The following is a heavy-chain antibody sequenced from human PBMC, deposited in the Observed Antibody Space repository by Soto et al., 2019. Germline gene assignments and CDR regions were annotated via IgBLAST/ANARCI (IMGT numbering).Heavy chain of an antibody. CDR3: VRDGSSGWHFDS. Sequence: VQLVESGGGVVHPGTSLRLSCEVSGLTFNTSGMHWVRQVPGKGLEWVANIRQDGGEKYLVDSVQGRFSITRDNAENSLYLQMNSLRGEDTAVYYCVRDGSSGWHFDSWGQGTLVTVSS. V-gene: IGHV3-7*01. J-gene: IGHJ4*02. CDR2: IRQDGGEK. CDR1: GLTFNTSG. D-gene: IGHD6-19*01.